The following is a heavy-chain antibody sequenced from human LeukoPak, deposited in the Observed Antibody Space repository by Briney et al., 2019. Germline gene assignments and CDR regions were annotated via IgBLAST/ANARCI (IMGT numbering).Heavy chain of an antibody. CDR3: ARGHTNNWFDP. CDR2: ILNGGNT. J-gene: IGHJ5*02. Sequence: SETLSLTCTVSGVSITTGHYFWSWIRQPPGKGLEWIGGILNGGNTYYTPSLRGRVTISMDTSRDQFSLRLNSMTAADTGVYFCARGHTNNWFDPWGQGMLVTVSS. CDR1: GVSITTGHYF. V-gene: IGHV4-39*02. D-gene: IGHD3-3*01.